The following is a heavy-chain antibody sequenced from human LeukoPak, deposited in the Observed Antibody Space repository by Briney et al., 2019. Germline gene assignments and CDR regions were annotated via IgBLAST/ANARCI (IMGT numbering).Heavy chain of an antibody. J-gene: IGHJ3*02. CDR2: FYYTGST. D-gene: IGHD1-26*01. Sequence: SETLSLTCTVSGGAISSNGYNWGWIRQPPGKGLEWIGSFYYTGSTFYSPSLKSRVTISVDTSKNQFSLKLSSVTAADTAVYYCARRSGTYHAFDIWGQGTMVTVSS. V-gene: IGHV4-39*01. CDR1: GGAISSNGYN. CDR3: ARRSGTYHAFDI.